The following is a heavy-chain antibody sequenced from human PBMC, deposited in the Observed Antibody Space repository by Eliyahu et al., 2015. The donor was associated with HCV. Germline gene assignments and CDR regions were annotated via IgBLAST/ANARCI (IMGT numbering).Heavy chain of an antibody. CDR3: AKAAGDGLLFLEWLPRAFDV. V-gene: IGHV3-30*18. CDR1: GYAFSDYG. J-gene: IGHJ3*01. Sequence: QVXLEESGGGVVQPGRXLRLSCAASGYAFSDYGXPWVRQAPGKGLEWVATISFDGGNEYXADSLKGRSTIARDNFKNTLYLQMNSLRPEDTAVYYCAKAAGDGLLFLEWLPRAFDVWGQGTMVTVSS. D-gene: IGHD3-3*01. CDR2: ISFDGGNE.